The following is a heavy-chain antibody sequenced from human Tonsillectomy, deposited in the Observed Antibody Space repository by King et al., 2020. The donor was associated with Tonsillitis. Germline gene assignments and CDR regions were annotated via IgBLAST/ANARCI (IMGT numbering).Heavy chain of an antibody. CDR1: GYTFTKYT. CDR2: INTNTGNP. J-gene: IGHJ4*02. D-gene: IGHD3-10*01. Sequence: VQLVQSGSELKKPGASVKVSCKASGYTFTKYTMNWVRQAPGQGLEWMGWINTNTGNPTYAQVFTGRFVFSLDTSVSTAYLQISSLKAEDTSVYYCARRYGSGTYSVFYFDYWGQGTMVTVSS. V-gene: IGHV7-4-1*02. CDR3: ARRYGSGTYSVFYFDY.